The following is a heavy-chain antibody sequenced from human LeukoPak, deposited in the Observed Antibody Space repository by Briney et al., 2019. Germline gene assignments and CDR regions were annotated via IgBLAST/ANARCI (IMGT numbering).Heavy chain of an antibody. J-gene: IGHJ3*02. CDR3: ARDPTTSIAVAGTEDAFDI. CDR1: GYTFTSYY. V-gene: IGHV1-46*01. Sequence: ASVKVSCKASGYTFTSYYMHWVRQAPGQGLEWMGIINPSGGSTSYAQKFQGRVTMTRGTSTSTVYMELSSLRSEDTAVYYCARDPTTSIAVAGTEDAFDIWGQGTMVTVSS. CDR2: INPSGGST. D-gene: IGHD6-19*01.